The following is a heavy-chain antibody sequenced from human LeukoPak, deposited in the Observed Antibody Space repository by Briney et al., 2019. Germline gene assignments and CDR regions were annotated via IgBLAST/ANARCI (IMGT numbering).Heavy chain of an antibody. Sequence: SETLSLNCTVSGGSSTSSYYYWGWIRQPPGKGLEWIGSSYHSGSTYYNPSLMSRVTISVDTSKNQFSLKLNSMTAADTAVYYCARCRIQLWHYMDVWGKGTTVTVSS. V-gene: IGHV4-39*07. CDR3: ARCRIQLWHYMDV. CDR2: SYHSGST. CDR1: GGSSTSSYYY. J-gene: IGHJ6*03. D-gene: IGHD5-18*01.